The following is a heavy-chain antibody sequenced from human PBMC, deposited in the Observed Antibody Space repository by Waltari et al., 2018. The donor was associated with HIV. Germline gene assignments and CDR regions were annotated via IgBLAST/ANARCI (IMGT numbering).Heavy chain of an antibody. Sequence: ELVESGGGLVKPGGSLRLSCAASGFSFREYSMNWVRQAPGKGLEWDASISSARTYTYYADSVKGRFTIARDNARNSLYLQMNSLRAEDTAVYYCARDPSMIVVVAGRDFDYWGQGTLVTVSS. CDR3: ARDPSMIVVVAGRDFDY. CDR1: GFSFREYS. CDR2: ISSARTYT. J-gene: IGHJ4*02. V-gene: IGHV3-21*01. D-gene: IGHD3-22*01.